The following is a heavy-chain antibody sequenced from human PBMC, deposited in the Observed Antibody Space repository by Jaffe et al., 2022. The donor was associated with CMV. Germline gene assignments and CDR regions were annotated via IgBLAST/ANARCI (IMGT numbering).Heavy chain of an antibody. V-gene: IGHV3-9*01. D-gene: IGHD1-26*01. Sequence: EMQLVESGGGLVQPGRSLRLSCAASGFSFGDCAMHWVRQAPGKGLEWVSGIGWNSGDIGYADSVRGRFTISRDNAKSFLYLQMNNLKPEDTALYYCVKDMVGAKTRYYYGMDVWGQGTTVTVSS. J-gene: IGHJ6*02. CDR1: GFSFGDCA. CDR3: VKDMVGAKTRYYYGMDV. CDR2: IGWNSGDI.